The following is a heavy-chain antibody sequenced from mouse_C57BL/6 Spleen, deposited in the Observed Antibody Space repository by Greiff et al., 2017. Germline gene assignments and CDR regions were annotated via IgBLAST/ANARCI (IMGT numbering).Heavy chain of an antibody. CDR1: GFSLTSYG. Sequence: VQLQQSGPGLVQPSQSLSITCTVSGFSLTSYGVHWVRQSPGKGLEWLGVIWSGGSTDYNAAFISRLSISKDNSKSQVFFKMNSLQAEDTAIYYCARMGMYGNYWYFDVWGTGTTVTVSS. CDR3: ARMGMYGNYWYFDV. D-gene: IGHD2-10*02. CDR2: IWSGGST. V-gene: IGHV2-2*01. J-gene: IGHJ1*03.